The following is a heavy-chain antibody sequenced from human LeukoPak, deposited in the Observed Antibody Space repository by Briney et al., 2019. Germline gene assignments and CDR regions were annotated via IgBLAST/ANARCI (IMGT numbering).Heavy chain of an antibody. Sequence: GGSLRLSCAASGFTFSSYGMYWVRQAPGKGLEWVAFIRYDGSNKYYADSLKGRFTISRDYSKNTLYLQLNSLRAEDTAVYYCAKFDAEYTGSYSYYYYMDVWGKGTTVTVSS. D-gene: IGHD1-26*01. V-gene: IGHV3-30*02. CDR2: IRYDGSNK. CDR1: GFTFSSYG. J-gene: IGHJ6*03. CDR3: AKFDAEYTGSYSYYYYMDV.